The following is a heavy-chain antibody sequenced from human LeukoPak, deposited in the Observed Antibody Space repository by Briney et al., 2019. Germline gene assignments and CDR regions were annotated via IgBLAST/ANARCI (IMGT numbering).Heavy chain of an antibody. V-gene: IGHV3-23*01. CDR2: ISGSGGST. Sequence: PGGSLRLSCAASGFTFSSYAMSWVRQAPGKGLEWVSGISGSGGSTYYADSVKGRFTISRDNAKNSLYLQMNSLRAEDTAVYYCASVGATALYYYYYMDVWGKGTTVTVSS. J-gene: IGHJ6*03. CDR3: ASVGATALYYYYYMDV. D-gene: IGHD1-26*01. CDR1: GFTFSSYA.